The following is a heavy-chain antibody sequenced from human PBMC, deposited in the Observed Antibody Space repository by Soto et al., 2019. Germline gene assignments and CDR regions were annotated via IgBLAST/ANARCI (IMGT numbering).Heavy chain of an antibody. CDR1: GFPFSSYA. V-gene: IGHV3-30-3*01. CDR2: ISYDGSNK. CDR3: ARDGENIVVVVAATPVNYYGMDV. Sequence: PGGSLRLSCAASGFPFSSYAMHWVRQAPGKGLEWVAVISYDGSNKYYADSVKGRFTISRDNSKNTLYLQMNSLRAEDTAVYYCARDGENIVVVVAATPVNYYGMDVWGQGTTVTVSS. J-gene: IGHJ6*02. D-gene: IGHD2-15*01.